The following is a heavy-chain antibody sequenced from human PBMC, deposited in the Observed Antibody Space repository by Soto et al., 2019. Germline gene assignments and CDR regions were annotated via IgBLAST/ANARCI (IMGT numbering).Heavy chain of an antibody. CDR1: GFAFGNYP. D-gene: IGHD3-10*01. CDR3: AKDRTMARGIRAFDI. Sequence: EAQLLQSGGGLVPPGVSLRLSCVASGFAFGNYPMAWVRQTPGKGLQWISTISGSGGMTDYEDSVRGRFTVSIDHSKDTVHLQMTSLRADDTAVYYCAKDRTMARGIRAFDIWGQGTTVTISS. CDR2: ISGSGGMT. J-gene: IGHJ3*02. V-gene: IGHV3-23*01.